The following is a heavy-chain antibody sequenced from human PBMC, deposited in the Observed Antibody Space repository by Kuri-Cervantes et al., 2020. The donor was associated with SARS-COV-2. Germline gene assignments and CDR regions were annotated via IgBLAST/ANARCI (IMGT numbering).Heavy chain of an antibody. D-gene: IGHD3-10*01. V-gene: IGHV3-11*04. Sequence: GGSLRLSCTASGFIFSDYYMTWIRQAPGKGLEWVSNIGPSGTTKYYADSVKGRFTISRDNSKNTLYLQMNSLRAEDTAVYYCARDRVNSRLLWFGELFVYWGQGTLVTVSS. CDR2: IGPSGTTK. CDR1: GFIFSDYY. J-gene: IGHJ4*02. CDR3: ARDRVNSRLLWFGELFVY.